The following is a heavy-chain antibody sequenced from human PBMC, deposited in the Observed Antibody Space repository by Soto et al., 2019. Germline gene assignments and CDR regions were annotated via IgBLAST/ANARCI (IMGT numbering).Heavy chain of an antibody. Sequence: GGSLRLSCSASKITFRTSTMHWVRQAPGKGLVWVSRINTDGTRTNYADSVKGRFTISRDNAKNTLYLQRNGLRAEDTAVYYCASLPRDYQGYWGQGTLVTVSS. CDR2: INTDGTRT. J-gene: IGHJ4*02. CDR3: ASLPRDYQGY. CDR1: KITFRTST. V-gene: IGHV3-74*01. D-gene: IGHD4-17*01.